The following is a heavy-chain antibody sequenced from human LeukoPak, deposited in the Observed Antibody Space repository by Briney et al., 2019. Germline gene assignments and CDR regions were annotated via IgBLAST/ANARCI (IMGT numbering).Heavy chain of an antibody. CDR2: IYTSAST. J-gene: IGHJ5*02. Sequence: SETLSLTCTVSGGSISSYYWSWIRQPAGKGLEWIGRIYTSASTNHNPSLRSRVTMSVDTSKNQLSLKLSSVTAADTAVYYCAGYSSSWYWSDPWGQGTLVTVSS. CDR3: AGYSSSWYWSDP. D-gene: IGHD6-13*01. CDR1: GGSISSYY. V-gene: IGHV4-4*07.